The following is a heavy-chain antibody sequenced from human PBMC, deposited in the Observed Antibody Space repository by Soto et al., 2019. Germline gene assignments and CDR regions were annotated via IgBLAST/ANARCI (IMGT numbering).Heavy chain of an antibody. CDR2: IYYSGST. CDR1: GGSISRGGYY. D-gene: IGHD5-18*01. V-gene: IGHV4-31*03. CDR3: ARDPGPIHPLRSHGMDV. Sequence: QVQLQESGPGLVKPSQTLSLTCTVSGGSISRGGYYWSWIRQHPGKGLEWIGYIYYSGSTYYNPSLKSRVTISVDTSKNQFSLKLSSVTAADTAVYYCARDPGPIHPLRSHGMDVWGQGTTVTVSS. J-gene: IGHJ6*02.